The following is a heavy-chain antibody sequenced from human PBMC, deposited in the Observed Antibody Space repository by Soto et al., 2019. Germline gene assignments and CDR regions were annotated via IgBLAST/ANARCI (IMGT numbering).Heavy chain of an antibody. CDR3: AKQPDYYDFWSGSDIYYFDY. CDR1: GFTFSSYA. CDR2: ISGSGGST. D-gene: IGHD3-3*01. Sequence: GGSLRLSCAASGFTFSSYAMSWVRQAPGKGLEWVSAISGSGGSTYYADSVKGRFTISRDNSKNTLYLQMNSLRAEDTAVYYCAKQPDYYDFWSGSDIYYFDYWGQGTLVTVSS. V-gene: IGHV3-23*01. J-gene: IGHJ4*02.